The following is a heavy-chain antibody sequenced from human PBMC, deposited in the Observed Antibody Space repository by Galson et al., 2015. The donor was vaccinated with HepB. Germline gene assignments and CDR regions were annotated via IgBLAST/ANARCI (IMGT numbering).Heavy chain of an antibody. CDR1: GFTFRNYA. D-gene: IGHD4-23*01. CDR2: ISYDVSNK. J-gene: IGHJ4*02. V-gene: IGHV3-30*04. CDR3: AKEALPDYGGITGFHF. Sequence: SLRLSCAASGFTFRNYAIHWVRQAPGKGLEWVALISYDVSNKYYADSVKGRLTISRDDSKNTVYLQMNSLRAEDTAVYYCAKEALPDYGGITGFHFWGQGTLVTVSS.